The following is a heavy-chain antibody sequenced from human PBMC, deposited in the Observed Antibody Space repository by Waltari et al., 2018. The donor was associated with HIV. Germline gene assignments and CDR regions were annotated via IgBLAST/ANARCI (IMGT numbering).Heavy chain of an antibody. CDR2: INHSGST. V-gene: IGHV4-34*01. CDR1: GGSFSGYY. Sequence: QVQLQQWGAGLLKPSETLSLTCAVSGGSFSGYYWRWLRQPPGKGLVWSGEINHSGSTNYNPSLKSRVTISVDTSKNQFSLKLSSVTAADTAVYYCARVSTEAAGYWGQGTLVTVSS. J-gene: IGHJ4*02. CDR3: ARVSTEAAGY. D-gene: IGHD6-13*01.